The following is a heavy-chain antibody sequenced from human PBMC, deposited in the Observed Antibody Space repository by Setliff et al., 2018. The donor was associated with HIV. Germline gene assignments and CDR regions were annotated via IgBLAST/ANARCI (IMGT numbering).Heavy chain of an antibody. CDR3: AKDPMIVVVPWGGSYFDY. V-gene: IGHV3-23*01. Sequence: PGGSLRLSCAASGFTFSSYAMTWVRQAPGKGLEWVSSIRSSGDNTDYADSVKGRFTISRDNSESMLYLQMNSLRDEDTAVYDCAKDPMIVVVPWGGSYFDYWGQGTLVTVSS. CDR2: IRSSGDNT. J-gene: IGHJ4*02. CDR1: GFTFSSYA. D-gene: IGHD3-22*01.